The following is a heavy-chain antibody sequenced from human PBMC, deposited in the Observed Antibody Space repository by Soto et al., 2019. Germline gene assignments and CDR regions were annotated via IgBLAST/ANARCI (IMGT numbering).Heavy chain of an antibody. D-gene: IGHD3-22*01. Sequence: PSDTLSLTFDVYGWTFSDYYWSRIRQPPGKGMELIGEINHSGSTNYNLSLKSRVTISVDTSKNQFSLKLSSVTAADTAVYYCARGRGIVVVIPRRGIYGMDVWGQGTTVS. CDR3: ARGRGIVVVIPRRGIYGMDV. CDR2: INHSGST. CDR1: GWTFSDYY. V-gene: IGHV4-34*01. J-gene: IGHJ6*02.